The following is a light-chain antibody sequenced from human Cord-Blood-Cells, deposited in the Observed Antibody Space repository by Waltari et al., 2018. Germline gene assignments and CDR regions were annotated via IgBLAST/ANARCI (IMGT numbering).Light chain of an antibody. V-gene: IGKV4-1*01. Sequence: DIVMTQSPDSLAVSLGERATINCKYSQSVLYSSNNKNYLALYQQKPGHPPKLLIYWASTRESGVPDRFSGSGSGTDFTLTISSLQAEDVAVYYCQQYYSTPPTFGQGTKVEIK. CDR2: WAS. CDR1: QSVLYSSNNKNY. CDR3: QQYYSTPPT. J-gene: IGKJ1*01.